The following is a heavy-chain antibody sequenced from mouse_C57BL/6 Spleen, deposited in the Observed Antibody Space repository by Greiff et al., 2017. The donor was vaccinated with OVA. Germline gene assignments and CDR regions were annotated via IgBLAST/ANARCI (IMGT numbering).Heavy chain of an antibody. CDR1: GFTFSSYA. CDR3: ARDGDYSNYVFDY. D-gene: IGHD2-5*01. Sequence: EVQLVESGGGLVKPGGSLKLSCAASGFTFSSYAMSWVRQTPEKRLEWVATISDGGSYTYYPDNVKGRFTISRDNAKNNLYLQMSHLKSEDTAMYYCARDGDYSNYVFDYWGQGTTLTVSS. CDR2: ISDGGSYT. V-gene: IGHV5-4*01. J-gene: IGHJ2*01.